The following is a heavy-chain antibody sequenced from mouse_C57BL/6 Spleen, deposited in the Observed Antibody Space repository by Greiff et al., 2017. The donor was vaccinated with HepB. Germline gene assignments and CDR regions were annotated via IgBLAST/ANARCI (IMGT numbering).Heavy chain of an antibody. J-gene: IGHJ4*01. V-gene: IGHV1-5*01. CDR3: TRRGYYGYDGYAMDY. CDR2: IYPGNSDT. Sequence: RPGQGLEWIGAIYPGNSDTSYNQKFKGKAKLTAVTSASTAYMELSSLTNEDSAVYYCTRRGYYGYDGYAMDYRGQGTSVTVSS. D-gene: IGHD2-2*01.